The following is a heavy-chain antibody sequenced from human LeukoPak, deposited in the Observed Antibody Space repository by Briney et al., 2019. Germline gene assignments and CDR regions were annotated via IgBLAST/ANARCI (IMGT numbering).Heavy chain of an antibody. V-gene: IGHV3-23*01. J-gene: IGHJ4*02. D-gene: IGHD3-10*01. Sequence: PGGSLRLSCAASGFTFSSYGMHWVRQAPGKGLEWVSAISGSGGSTYYADSVKGRFTISRDNSKNTLYLQMNSLRAEDTAVYYCAKSLNYYGSGVGIYYFDYWGQGTLVTVSS. CDR3: AKSLNYYGSGVGIYYFDY. CDR1: GFTFSSYG. CDR2: ISGSGGST.